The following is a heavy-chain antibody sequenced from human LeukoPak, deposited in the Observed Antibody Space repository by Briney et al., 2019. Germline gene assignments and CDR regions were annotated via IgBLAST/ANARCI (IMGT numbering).Heavy chain of an antibody. D-gene: IGHD5-24*01. J-gene: IGHJ4*02. V-gene: IGHV3-30*03. Sequence: GGSLRLSCAASGFSFGSFGIHWVRQAPGKGLEWVAVVSADGRTQLYSDSVKGRFIVSRDNSLNTLHLQMNSLETEDTAVYYCAREFGHNRWYFDYWGQGALVTVSS. CDR3: AREFGHNRWYFDY. CDR2: VSADGRTQ. CDR1: GFSFGSFG.